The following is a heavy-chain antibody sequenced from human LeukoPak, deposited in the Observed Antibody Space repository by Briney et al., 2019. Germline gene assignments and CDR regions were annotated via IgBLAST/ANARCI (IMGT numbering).Heavy chain of an antibody. J-gene: IGHJ4*02. CDR1: GLTVSSNY. V-gene: IGHV3-66*01. D-gene: IGHD3-22*01. Sequence: PGGSLRLSCAASGLTVSSNYMTWVRQAPGKGLEWVSVIYSGGSTYYADSVKGRFTISRDNSKNTLYLQMNSLRAEDTAVYYCARVGHYYDSSGYLTPYYFDYWGQGTLVTVSS. CDR2: IYSGGST. CDR3: ARVGHYYDSSGYLTPYYFDY.